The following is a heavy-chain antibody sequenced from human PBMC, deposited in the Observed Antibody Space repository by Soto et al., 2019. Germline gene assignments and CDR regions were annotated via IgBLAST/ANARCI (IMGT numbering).Heavy chain of an antibody. J-gene: IGHJ3*01. Sequence: QVQLQESGPGLVKPSETLSLTCTVSGGSINSHYWAWIRQPPGKGLDWIGYIYYSGSTNYNPSLKSRVTISVDTSKNQFSLKLSSVTAADTAVYYCARYGQGVNYDSSGALDVWGHGTKVTVSS. CDR2: IYYSGST. CDR3: ARYGQGVNYDSSGALDV. V-gene: IGHV4-59*11. CDR1: GGSINSHY. D-gene: IGHD3-22*01.